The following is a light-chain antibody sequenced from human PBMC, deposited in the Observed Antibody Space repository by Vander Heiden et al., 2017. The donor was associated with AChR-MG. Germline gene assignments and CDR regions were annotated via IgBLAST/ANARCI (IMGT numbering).Light chain of an antibody. CDR3: QQYGNSRGT. CDR2: GVS. Sequence: EVALTPSRATLSLSPGENATLSCRASQGVDSSYLAWYKQKPGRAPRLLIYGVSRRATGIADRFSGSGSGTDFSLTNRGLEPEDFAVYYCQQYGNSRGTFGRGTKVEIK. J-gene: IGKJ4*02. CDR1: QGVDSSY. V-gene: IGKV3-20*01.